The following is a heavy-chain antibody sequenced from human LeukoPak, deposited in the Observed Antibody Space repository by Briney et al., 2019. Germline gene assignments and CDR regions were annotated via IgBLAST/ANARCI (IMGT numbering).Heavy chain of an antibody. CDR1: GFTFSSYA. CDR2: ISYDGSNK. Sequence: GGSLRLSCAASGFTFSSYAMHWVRQAPGKGLEWVAVISYDGSNKYYADSVKGRFTISRDNSKNTLYLQMNSLRAEDTAVYYCARDPGSSWYGHYYYYYMDVWGKGTTVTISS. V-gene: IGHV3-30*04. CDR3: ARDPGSSWYGHYYYYYMDV. D-gene: IGHD6-13*01. J-gene: IGHJ6*03.